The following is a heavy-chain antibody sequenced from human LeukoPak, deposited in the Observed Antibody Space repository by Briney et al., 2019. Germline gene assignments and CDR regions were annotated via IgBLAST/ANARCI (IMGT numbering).Heavy chain of an antibody. D-gene: IGHD3-22*01. CDR2: INPNSGGT. V-gene: IGHV1-2*02. CDR3: ARGPGYYDSSGYLVY. Sequence: ASVRVSCKASGYTFTGYYMHWVRQAPGQGLEWMGWINPNSGGTNYAQKFQGRVTMTRDTSISTAYMELSRLRSDDTAVYYCARGPGYYDSSGYLVYWGQGTLVTVSS. J-gene: IGHJ4*02. CDR1: GYTFTGYY.